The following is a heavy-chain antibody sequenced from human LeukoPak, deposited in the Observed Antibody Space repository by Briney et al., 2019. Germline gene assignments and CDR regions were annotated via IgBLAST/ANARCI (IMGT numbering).Heavy chain of an antibody. D-gene: IGHD2-15*01. V-gene: IGHV3-21*01. J-gene: IGHJ4*02. Sequence: PGGSLRLSCAASGFTFSSYSMNWVRQAPGKGLEWVSSISSSSSYIYYADSVKGRFTISRDNAKNSLYLQMNSLRAEDTAVYYCARDLGGYCSGGSCYTTTYYFDYWGQGTLVTVSS. CDR1: GFTFSSYS. CDR2: ISSSSSYI. CDR3: ARDLGGYCSGGSCYTTTYYFDY.